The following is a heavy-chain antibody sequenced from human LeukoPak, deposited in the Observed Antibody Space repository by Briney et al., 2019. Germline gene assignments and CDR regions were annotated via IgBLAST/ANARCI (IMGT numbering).Heavy chain of an antibody. CDR3: AREVVGTLFGVVTSSTYFDY. CDR1: GFTFDDYG. D-gene: IGHD3-3*01. J-gene: IGHJ4*02. CDR2: INWNGGST. Sequence: PGGSLRLSCAASGFTFDDYGMSWVRQAPGKGLEWVSGINWNGGSTGYADSVKGRFTISRDNAKNSLYLQMNSLRAEDTALYYCAREVVGTLFGVVTSSTYFDYWGQGTLVTVSS. V-gene: IGHV3-20*04.